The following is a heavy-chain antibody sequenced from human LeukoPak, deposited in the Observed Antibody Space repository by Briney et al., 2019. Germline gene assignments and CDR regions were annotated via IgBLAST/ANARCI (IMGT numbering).Heavy chain of an antibody. D-gene: IGHD3-22*01. Sequence: ASVKVSCKASGYTFTDYYMHWVRQAPGQGLEWMGRINPNSGGTNYAQKFQGRVTMTRDTSISTAYMELSRLRSDDTAVYYCARGFYYYDSSGYYYENWFDPWGQGTLVTVSS. V-gene: IGHV1-2*06. CDR2: INPNSGGT. CDR1: GYTFTDYY. J-gene: IGHJ5*02. CDR3: ARGFYYYDSSGYYYENWFDP.